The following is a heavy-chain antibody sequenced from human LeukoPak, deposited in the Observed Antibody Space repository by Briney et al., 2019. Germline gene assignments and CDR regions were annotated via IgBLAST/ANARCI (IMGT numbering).Heavy chain of an antibody. D-gene: IGHD5-18*01. Sequence: PGGSLRLSCAASGFTFSSYSMNWVRQAPGKGLEWVSSISSSSSYIYYADSVKGRFTISRDNAKNSLYLQMNSLRAEDTAVYYCARELDTAMDFDYWGQGTLVTVSS. CDR1: GFTFSSYS. J-gene: IGHJ4*02. V-gene: IGHV3-21*01. CDR2: ISSSSSYI. CDR3: ARELDTAMDFDY.